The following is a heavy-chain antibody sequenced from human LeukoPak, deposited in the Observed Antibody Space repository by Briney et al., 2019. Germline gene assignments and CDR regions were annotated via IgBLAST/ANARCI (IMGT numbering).Heavy chain of an antibody. CDR2: FYYSGST. CDR3: ARGADCGGDCYLDY. J-gene: IGHJ4*02. V-gene: IGHV4-59*08. Sequence: SETLSLTCTVSGGSISSYYWSWIRQPPGKGLEWIGYFYYSGSTNYNPSLKSRVTISVDTSKNQFSLKLSSVTAADTAVYYCARGADCGGDCYLDYWGQGTLVTVSS. D-gene: IGHD2-21*02. CDR1: GGSISSYY.